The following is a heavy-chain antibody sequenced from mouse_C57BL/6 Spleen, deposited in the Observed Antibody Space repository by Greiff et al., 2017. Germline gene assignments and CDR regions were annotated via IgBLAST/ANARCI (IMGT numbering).Heavy chain of an antibody. D-gene: IGHD1-3*01. CDR1: GFSLTSYG. CDR3: ASKRSGDYYAMDY. Sequence: VQLQESGPGLVAPSQSLSITCTASGFSLTSYGVSWVRQPPGKGLEWLGVIWGDGSTNYYSALMSSLSTSKDNSKSQVSLKLSRLRTDDTATYYCASKRSGDYYAMDYWGQGTSVTVSS. J-gene: IGHJ4*01. V-gene: IGHV2-3*01. CDR2: IWGDGST.